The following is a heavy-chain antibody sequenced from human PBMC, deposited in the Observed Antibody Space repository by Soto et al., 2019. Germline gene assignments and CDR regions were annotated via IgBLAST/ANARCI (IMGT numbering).Heavy chain of an antibody. CDR1: GGSISSSSYY. J-gene: IGHJ4*02. Sequence: QLQLQESGPGLVKPSETLSLTCTVSGGSISSSSYYWGWIRQPPGKGLEWIGSIYYSGSTYYNPSLKSRVTISVDTSKNQFSLKLSSVTAADTAVYYCARTSVAAIPDYWGQGTLVTVSS. V-gene: IGHV4-39*01. CDR3: ARTSVAAIPDY. CDR2: IYYSGST. D-gene: IGHD2-15*01.